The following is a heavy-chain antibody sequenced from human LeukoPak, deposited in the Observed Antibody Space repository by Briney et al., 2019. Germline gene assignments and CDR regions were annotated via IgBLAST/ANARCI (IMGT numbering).Heavy chain of an antibody. CDR2: IYYSGST. J-gene: IGHJ6*02. CDR1: GGSISSYY. D-gene: IGHD6-25*01. V-gene: IGHV4-59*01. Sequence: PSETLSLTCTVSGGSISSYYWSWIRQPPGKGLEWIGYIYYSGSTNYNPSLKSRVTISVDTSKNQFSLKLSSVTAAETAVSYCARAVASGYYYYGMDVWGQGTTVTVSS. CDR3: ARAVASGYYYYGMDV.